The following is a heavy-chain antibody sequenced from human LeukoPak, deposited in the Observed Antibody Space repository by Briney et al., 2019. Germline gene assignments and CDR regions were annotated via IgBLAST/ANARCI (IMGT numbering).Heavy chain of an antibody. CDR3: ARGRGGAYDAFDI. J-gene: IGHJ3*02. V-gene: IGHV3-30*04. D-gene: IGHD3-16*01. CDR2: ISYDGSIK. CDR1: GFTFSSYA. Sequence: GGSLRLSCAASGFTFSSYAMQWVCQAPGKGLEWVAVISYDGSIKYYADSVKGRFTISRDDSKNTLYLQMNSLRAEDTAVYYCARGRGGAYDAFDIWGQGTVVTVSS.